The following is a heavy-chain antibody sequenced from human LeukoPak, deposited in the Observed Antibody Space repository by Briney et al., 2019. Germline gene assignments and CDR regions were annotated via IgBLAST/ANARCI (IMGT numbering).Heavy chain of an antibody. CDR2: INTNTWNP. D-gene: IGHD6-13*01. J-gene: IGHJ5*02. V-gene: IGHV7-4-1*02. Sequence: ASVKVSCKASGYTFTSYAMNWVRQAPGQGLEWMGWINTNTWNPTHAQGFTGRFVFSLETFVSTAYLQISSLKAEDTAVYYCARGFSSSWQGWFDPWGQGTLVTVSS. CDR1: GYTFTSYA. CDR3: ARGFSSSWQGWFDP.